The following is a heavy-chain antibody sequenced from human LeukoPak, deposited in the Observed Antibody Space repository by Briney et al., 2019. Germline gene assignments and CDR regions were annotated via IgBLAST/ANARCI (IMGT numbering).Heavy chain of an antibody. CDR1: GFTFSSYS. CDR3: ARDRRERYWGSGSRPPIDY. CDR2: ISSSSSYI. V-gene: IGHV3-21*01. J-gene: IGHJ4*02. D-gene: IGHD3-10*01. Sequence: PGGSLRLSCAASGFTFSSYSMNWVRQAPGKGLEWVSSISSSSSYIYYADSVKGRFTISRDNAKNSLYLQMNSLRAEDTAVYYCARDRRERYWGSGSRPPIDYWGQGTLVTVSS.